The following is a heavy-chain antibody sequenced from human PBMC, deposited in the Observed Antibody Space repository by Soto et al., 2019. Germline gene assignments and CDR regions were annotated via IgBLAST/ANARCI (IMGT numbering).Heavy chain of an antibody. CDR2: ISYDGINY. J-gene: IGHJ4*02. D-gene: IGHD3-3*01. V-gene: IGHV3-30*18. CDR3: AKGGGSGYYQDYFDY. CDR1: AFTFSSYG. Sequence: GGSLRLSCAASAFTFSSYGMHWVRQAPGKGLEWVAFISYDGINYYYADSVKGRFTISRDNSKNTLYLQMNSLRAEDTAVYYCAKGGGSGYYQDYFDYWGLGTLVTVSS.